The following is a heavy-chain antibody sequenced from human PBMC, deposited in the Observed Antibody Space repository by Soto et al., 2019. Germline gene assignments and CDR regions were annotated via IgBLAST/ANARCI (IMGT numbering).Heavy chain of an antibody. CDR3: ARDNFVGGYSYGYYYYGMDV. Sequence: ETLSATYTVSGVSISRYYWSWFRQPPGKGLEWIGYIYYSGSTNYNPSLKSRVTISVDTSKNQFSLKLSSVTAADTAVYYCARDNFVGGYSYGYYYYGMDVRGQWTT. J-gene: IGHJ6*02. CDR2: IYYSGST. CDR1: GVSISRYY. V-gene: IGHV4-59*01. D-gene: IGHD5-18*01.